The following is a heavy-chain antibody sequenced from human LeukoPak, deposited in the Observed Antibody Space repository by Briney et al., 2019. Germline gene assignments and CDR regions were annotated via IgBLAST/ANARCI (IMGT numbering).Heavy chain of an antibody. J-gene: IGHJ4*02. CDR3: ARAGYTSGYDY. CDR1: GFTFGSYW. D-gene: IGHD6-19*01. V-gene: IGHV3-7*01. Sequence: GGSLRLSCAASGFTFGSYWMSWVRQAPGKGLEWLANIKEDGSDKYYVDSVKGRFTISRDNAKNSLYLRMNNLRVEDTAVYYCARAGYTSGYDYWGQGTLVTVSS. CDR2: IKEDGSDK.